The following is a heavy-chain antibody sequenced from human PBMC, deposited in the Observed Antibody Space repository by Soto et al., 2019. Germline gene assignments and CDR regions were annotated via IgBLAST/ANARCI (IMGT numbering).Heavy chain of an antibody. CDR1: GYTFTSYA. CDR2: INAGNGNT. J-gene: IGHJ6*02. CDR3: ARGYGRYSSSRRYYYYYGMDV. V-gene: IGHV1-3*01. Sequence: ASVKVSCKASGYTFTSYAMHWVRQAPGQRLEWMGWINAGNGNTKYSQKFQGRVTITRDTSASTAYMELSSLRSEDTAVYYCARGYGRYSSSRRYYYYYGMDVWGQGTTVTAP. D-gene: IGHD6-6*01.